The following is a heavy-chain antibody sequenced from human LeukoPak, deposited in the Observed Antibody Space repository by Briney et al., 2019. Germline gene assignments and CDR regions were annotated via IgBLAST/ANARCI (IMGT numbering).Heavy chain of an antibody. CDR2: ITSSGSTI. CDR1: GFTFRNYE. D-gene: IGHD6-19*01. V-gene: IGHV3-48*03. CDR3: ASPGVAGDYYYYMDV. J-gene: IGHJ6*03. Sequence: GGSLRLSCAASGFTFRNYEMHWVRQAPGKGLEWVSYITSSGSTIYYADSVKGRFTISRDNAKNSLYPQMNSLRVEDTAVYYCASPGVAGDYYYYMDVWGRGTAVSVSS.